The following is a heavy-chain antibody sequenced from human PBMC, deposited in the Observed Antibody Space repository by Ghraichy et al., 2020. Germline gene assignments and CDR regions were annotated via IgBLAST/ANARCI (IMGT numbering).Heavy chain of an antibody. V-gene: IGHV4-34*01. J-gene: IGHJ4*02. CDR1: GGSFSGYY. D-gene: IGHD6-13*01. Sequence: SETLSLTCAVYGGSFSGYYWSWIRQPPGKGLEWIGEINHSGSTNYNPSLKSRVTISVDTSKNQFSLKLSSVTAADTAVYYCAISIAAAGMDYWGQGTLVTVSS. CDR3: AISIAAAGMDY. CDR2: INHSGST.